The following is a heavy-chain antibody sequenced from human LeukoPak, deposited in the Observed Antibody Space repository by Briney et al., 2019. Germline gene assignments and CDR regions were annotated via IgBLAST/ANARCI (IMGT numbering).Heavy chain of an antibody. V-gene: IGHV4-4*07. J-gene: IGHJ5*02. CDR3: ARAGRGYSYGYYWFDP. CDR1: GGSISSYY. CDR2: IYTSGST. Sequence: SETLSLTCTVSGGSISSYYWSWIRQPAGKGLEWIGRIYTSGSTNYNPSLKSRVTMSVDTSKNQFSLKLSSVTAADTAVYYCARAGRGYSYGYYWFDPWGQGNLVTVSS. D-gene: IGHD5-18*01.